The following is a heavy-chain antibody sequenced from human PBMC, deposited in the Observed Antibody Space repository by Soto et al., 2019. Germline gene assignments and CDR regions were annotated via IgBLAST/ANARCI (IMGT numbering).Heavy chain of an antibody. CDR3: ARVSSGWYDLDY. D-gene: IGHD6-19*01. J-gene: IGHJ4*02. CDR1: GFTFSSYS. CDR2: ISSSSSYI. Sequence: GGSLRLSCAASGFTFSSYSMNWVRQAPGKGLEWVSSISSSSSYIYYADSVKGRFTISRDNAKNSLYLQMNSLRAEDTAVYYCARVSSGWYDLDYWGQGTLVTVSS. V-gene: IGHV3-21*01.